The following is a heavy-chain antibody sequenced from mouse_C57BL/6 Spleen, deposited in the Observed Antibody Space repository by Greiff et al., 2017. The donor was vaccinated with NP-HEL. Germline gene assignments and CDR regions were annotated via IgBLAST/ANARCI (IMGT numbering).Heavy chain of an antibody. D-gene: IGHD2-3*01. CDR2: INYDGSST. CDR1: GFTFSDYY. Sequence: EVMLVESEGGLVQPGSSMKLSCTASGFTFSDYYMAWVRQVPEKGLEWVANINYDGSSTYYLDSLKSRFIISRDNAKNILYLQMSSLKSEDTATYYCARCGYYFYYAMDYWGQGTSVTVSS. J-gene: IGHJ4*01. V-gene: IGHV5-16*01. CDR3: ARCGYYFYYAMDY.